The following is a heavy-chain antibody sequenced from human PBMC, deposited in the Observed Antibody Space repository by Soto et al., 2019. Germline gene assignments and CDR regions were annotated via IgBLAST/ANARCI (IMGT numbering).Heavy chain of an antibody. CDR3: ASGGAGSGPFTWELPDH. CDR1: GNTFSYRY. CDR2: IAPFSGDV. J-gene: IGHJ4*02. Sequence: QMQLVQSGAEVTKTGSSVTGSCQALGNTFSYRYLHWVRQAPGQALEWMGWIAPFSGDVHYAQKFQERVTLTRDRSINTAYMRMSSLRSEDTAIYLCASGGAGSGPFTWELPDHWGQGTLVTVSS. D-gene: IGHD1-26*01. V-gene: IGHV1-45*02.